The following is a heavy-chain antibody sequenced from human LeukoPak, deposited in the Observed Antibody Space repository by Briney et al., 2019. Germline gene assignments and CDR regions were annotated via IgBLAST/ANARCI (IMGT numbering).Heavy chain of an antibody. CDR2: IYYSGST. J-gene: IGHJ5*02. CDR1: GGSISSYY. CDR3: ARDYYGSGSYYTSWFDP. Sequence: PSETLSLTCTVSGGSISSYYWSWIRQPPGKGPEWIGHIYYSGSTNYNPSLKSRVTISVDTSKNQFSLKLSSVTAADTAVYYCARDYYGSGSYYTSWFDPWGQGTLVTVSS. D-gene: IGHD3-10*01. V-gene: IGHV4-59*01.